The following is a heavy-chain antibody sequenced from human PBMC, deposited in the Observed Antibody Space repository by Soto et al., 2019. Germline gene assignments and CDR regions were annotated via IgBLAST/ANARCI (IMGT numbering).Heavy chain of an antibody. V-gene: IGHV1-18*01. D-gene: IGHD3-16*01. CDR2: ISAYNGNT. Sequence: QVQLEQSGAEVKKPGASVKVSCKASGYTFTSYGISWVRQATGQGLEWMGWISAYNGNTNYAQKLQGRVTTTTDTTTSTAYMEPRSLRSDATAVYYCARDAQGVFLHYWGQGTLVTVSS. CDR3: ARDAQGVFLHY. CDR1: GYTFTSYG. J-gene: IGHJ4*02.